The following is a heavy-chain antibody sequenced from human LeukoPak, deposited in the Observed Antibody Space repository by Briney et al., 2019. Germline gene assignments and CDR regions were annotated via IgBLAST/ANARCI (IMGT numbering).Heavy chain of an antibody. Sequence: GGSLRLSCAASGFTFSSYAMSWVRQAPGKGLEWVANIKQDGSEKYYVDSVKGRFTISRDNAKNSLYLQMNSLRAEDTAMYYCARGKDYYDSSGYYYLDYYGMDVWGQGTTVTVSS. J-gene: IGHJ6*02. CDR1: GFTFSSYA. CDR2: IKQDGSEK. V-gene: IGHV3-7*04. CDR3: ARGKDYYDSSGYYYLDYYGMDV. D-gene: IGHD3-22*01.